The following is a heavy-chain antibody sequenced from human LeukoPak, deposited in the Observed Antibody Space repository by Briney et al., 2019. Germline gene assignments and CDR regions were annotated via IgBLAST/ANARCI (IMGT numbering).Heavy chain of an antibody. Sequence: SETLSLTCTVSGYSISSGYYWGWIRQPPGKGLEGMGSIYHSGSTYYNPALKSRVTISVDTSKNQSSLKLSSVTAADTAVYYCARGSSSDWFDAWGQGTLVTVSS. D-gene: IGHD6-6*01. J-gene: IGHJ5*02. CDR3: ARGSSSDWFDA. V-gene: IGHV4-38-2*02. CDR1: GYSISSGYY. CDR2: IYHSGST.